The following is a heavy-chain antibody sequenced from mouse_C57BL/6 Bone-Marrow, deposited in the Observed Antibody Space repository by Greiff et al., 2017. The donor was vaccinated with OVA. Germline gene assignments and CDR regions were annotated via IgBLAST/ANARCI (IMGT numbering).Heavy chain of an antibody. CDR1: GFSLSTFGMG. D-gene: IGHD1-1*01. J-gene: IGHJ1*03. V-gene: IGHV8-8*01. Sequence: QVTLKVSGPGILQPSQTLSLTCSFSGFSLSTFGMGVGWIRQPSGKGLEWLAHIWWDDDKYYNPALKSRLTISKDTSKNQVFLKIANVDTADTATYYCARGIYYYGSSYGYFDVWGTGTTVTVSS. CDR3: ARGIYYYGSSYGYFDV. CDR2: IWWDDDK.